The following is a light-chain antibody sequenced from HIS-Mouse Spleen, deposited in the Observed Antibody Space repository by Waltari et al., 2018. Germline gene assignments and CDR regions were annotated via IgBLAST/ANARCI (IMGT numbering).Light chain of an antibody. CDR3: CSYAGSYTGV. CDR2: DVS. V-gene: IGLV2-11*01. CDR1: SSDVGGYTY. Sequence: QSALTQPRSVSGSPGQSVTISCTGTSSDVGGYTYVSWYQQHQSKAPKLMIYDVSKQPSWVPDRFSGSKSGNTASLTISGLQAEDEADYYCCSYAGSYTGVFGTGTKVTVL. J-gene: IGLJ1*01.